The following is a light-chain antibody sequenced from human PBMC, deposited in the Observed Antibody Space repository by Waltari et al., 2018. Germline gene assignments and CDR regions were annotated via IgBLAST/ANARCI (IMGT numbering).Light chain of an antibody. Sequence: DIVMTQTPLSVSVTPGQAASMSCKSSQSLLYSDGKTYLYWYVQKTGQSPQLLIYEVSSRFSGVPDRFSGSGSGTNFTLKISRVEAEDVGVYYCVQGKDFPGTFGQGTKVEIK. V-gene: IGKV2-29*01. J-gene: IGKJ1*01. CDR2: EVS. CDR3: VQGKDFPGT. CDR1: QSLLYSDGKTY.